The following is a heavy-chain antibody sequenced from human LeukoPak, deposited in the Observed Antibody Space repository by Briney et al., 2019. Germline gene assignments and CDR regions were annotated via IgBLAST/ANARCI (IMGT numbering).Heavy chain of an antibody. Sequence: QSGGSLRLSCAASGFTFSSYDMHWVRQATGKGLEWVSAIGTAGDTYYPGSVKGRFTISRENAKNSLYLQMNSLRAGHTAVYYCATVDILTGTFDYWGQGTLVTVSS. D-gene: IGHD3-9*01. CDR2: IGTAGDT. J-gene: IGHJ4*02. CDR3: ATVDILTGTFDY. V-gene: IGHV3-13*01. CDR1: GFTFSSYD.